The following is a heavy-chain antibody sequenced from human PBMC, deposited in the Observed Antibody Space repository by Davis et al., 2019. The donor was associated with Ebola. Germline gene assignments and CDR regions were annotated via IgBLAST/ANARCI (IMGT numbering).Heavy chain of an antibody. CDR3: ASSDPYGSGSYPAY. CDR2: INPSGGST. V-gene: IGHV1-46*01. CDR1: GGTFSSYA. J-gene: IGHJ4*02. Sequence: AASVKVSCKASGGTFSSYAISWVRQAPGQGLEWMGIINPSGGSTSYAQKFQGRVTMTRDTSTSTVYMELSSLRSEDTAVYYCASSDPYGSGSYPAYWGQGTLVTVSS. D-gene: IGHD3-10*01.